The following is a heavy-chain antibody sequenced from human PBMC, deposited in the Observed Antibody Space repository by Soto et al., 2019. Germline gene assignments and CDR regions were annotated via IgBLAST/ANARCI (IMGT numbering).Heavy chain of an antibody. J-gene: IGHJ4*02. Sequence: EVQLVESGGGLVKPGGSLRLSCAASGFTFSSYSMNWVRQAPGKGLGWVSSISSSSSYIYYADSVKGRFTISRENANNPLYLQMNSLRAEDTAVYYCARFTRGAGHFLWGRGTLVTVS. CDR2: ISSSSSYI. CDR3: ARFTRGAGHFL. V-gene: IGHV3-21*01. CDR1: GFTFSSYS. D-gene: IGHD3-3*02.